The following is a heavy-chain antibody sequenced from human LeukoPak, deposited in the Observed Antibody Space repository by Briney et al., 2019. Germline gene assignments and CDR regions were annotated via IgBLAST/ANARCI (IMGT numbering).Heavy chain of an antibody. V-gene: IGHV3-53*01. J-gene: IGHJ4*02. Sequence: GGSLRLSCAASGFTVNNNYMSWVRQAPGKGLECVSVLLVGGSIYYADSVRGRFTISRDNSKNTLYLQMNSLGAEDTAVYYCAKNQDIVVVPASDFDYWGQGTLVTVSS. CDR3: AKNQDIVVVPASDFDY. CDR2: LLVGGSI. CDR1: GFTVNNNY. D-gene: IGHD2-2*01.